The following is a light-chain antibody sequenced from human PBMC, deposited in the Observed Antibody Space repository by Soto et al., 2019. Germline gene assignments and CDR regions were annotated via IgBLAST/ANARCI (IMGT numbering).Light chain of an antibody. Sequence: EIVLAQSPGTLSLSPGERATLSCRASQTVSSSYLAWYQQKPGQAPRLLIYDASNRATGIPARFSGSGSGTDFTLTISSLEPEDFAVYYCQQYGSSLTWTFGQGTKVDNK. CDR3: QQYGSSLTWT. V-gene: IGKV3-20*01. CDR2: DAS. J-gene: IGKJ1*01. CDR1: QTVSSSY.